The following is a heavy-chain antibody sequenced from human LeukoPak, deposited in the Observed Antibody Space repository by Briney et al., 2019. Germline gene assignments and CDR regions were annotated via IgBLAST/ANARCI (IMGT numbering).Heavy chain of an antibody. Sequence: GGSLRLSCAVSGFTVSSNYMTWVRQAPGKGLEWVSVIYSGGSTYYADSVKGRFTISRDNSKNTLYLQMNRLRAENTAVYYCARGHNFGRLHPFDYWGQGTLVTVSS. D-gene: IGHD3-9*01. CDR1: GFTVSSNY. J-gene: IGHJ4*02. V-gene: IGHV3-66*01. CDR2: IYSGGST. CDR3: ARGHNFGRLHPFDY.